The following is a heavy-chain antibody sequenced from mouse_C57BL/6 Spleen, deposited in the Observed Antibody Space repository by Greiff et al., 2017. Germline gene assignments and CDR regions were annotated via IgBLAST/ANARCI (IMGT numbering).Heavy chain of an antibody. Sequence: EVMLVESGGGLVKPGGSLKLSCAASGFTFSSYAMSWVRQTPEKRLEWVATISDGGSYTYYPDNVKGRFTISRDNAKNNLYLQMSHLKSEDTAMYYCARHLLWLRRGDYYAMDYWGQGTSVTVSS. D-gene: IGHD2-2*01. CDR1: GFTFSSYA. J-gene: IGHJ4*01. CDR3: ARHLLWLRRGDYYAMDY. CDR2: ISDGGSYT. V-gene: IGHV5-4*03.